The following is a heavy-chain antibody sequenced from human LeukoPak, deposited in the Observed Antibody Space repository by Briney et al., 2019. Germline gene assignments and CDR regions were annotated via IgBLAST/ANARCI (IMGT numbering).Heavy chain of an antibody. CDR2: INSDGSIT. D-gene: IGHD3-22*01. V-gene: IGHV3-74*01. CDR3: ARDLGMYYYDTSGYYPDAFDI. CDR1: GFTFSSYW. J-gene: IGHJ3*02. Sequence: TGGSLRLSCAASGFTFSSYWMHWVRQAPGKGLMWVSRINSDGSITNYADSVKGRFTISSDNAKNSLYLQMNSLRAEDTAVYYCARDLGMYYYDTSGYYPDAFDIWGQGTTVTVSS.